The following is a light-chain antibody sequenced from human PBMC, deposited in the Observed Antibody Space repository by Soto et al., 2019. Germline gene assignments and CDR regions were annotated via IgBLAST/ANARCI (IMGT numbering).Light chain of an antibody. CDR3: QQYYTSPLT. V-gene: IGKV4-1*01. J-gene: IGKJ4*01. Sequence: DIVMTQSPDSLAVSLGEMATITCKSSQSVLYSSNNANYLAWFQQKPGQPPKLLIYWASTRQYGVPDRFTGSVSGTDFTLTISSLQADDVAVYYCQQYYTSPLTFGGGTKVEIK. CDR2: WAS. CDR1: QSVLYSSNNANY.